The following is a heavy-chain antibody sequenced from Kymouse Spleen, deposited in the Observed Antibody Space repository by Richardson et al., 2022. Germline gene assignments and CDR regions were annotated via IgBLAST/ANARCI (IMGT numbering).Heavy chain of an antibody. CDR3: AREGGVDYYYYGMDV. V-gene: IGHV4-34*01. CDR2: INHSGST. Sequence: QVQLQQWGAGLLKPSETLSLTCAVYGGSFSGYYWSWIRQPPGKGLEWIGEINHSGSTNYNPSLKSRVTISVDTSKNQFSLKLSSVTAADTAVYYCAREGGVDYYYYGMDVWGQGTTVTVSS. J-gene: IGHJ6*02. CDR1: GGSFSGYY. D-gene: IGHD2-15*01,IGHD3-10*01,IGHD6-13*01.